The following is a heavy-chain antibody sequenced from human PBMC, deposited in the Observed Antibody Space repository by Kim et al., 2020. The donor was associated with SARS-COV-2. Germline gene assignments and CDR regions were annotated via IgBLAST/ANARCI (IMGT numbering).Heavy chain of an antibody. CDR2: ISYDGSNK. CDR1: GFTFSSYA. J-gene: IGHJ6*02. Sequence: GGSLRLSCAASGFTFSSYAMHWVRQAPGKGLEWVAVISYDGSNKYYADSVKGRFTISRDNSKNTLYLQMNSLRAEDTAVYYCARDPRYSSGWYEPYGMDAWGQGTTVTVSS. D-gene: IGHD6-19*01. CDR3: ARDPRYSSGWYEPYGMDA. V-gene: IGHV3-30*04.